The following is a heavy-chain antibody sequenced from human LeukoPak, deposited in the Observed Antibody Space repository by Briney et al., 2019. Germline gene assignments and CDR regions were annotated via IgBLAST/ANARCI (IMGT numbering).Heavy chain of an antibody. V-gene: IGHV1-69*01. Sequence: SVKVSCKASGGTFSSYAISWVRQAPGQGLQWMGGIIPMFGTPNNAQKFQGRVTITSDESTNTAYMELSSLRSEDTAVYYCARMGILTGYYIQSPFSPIDYWGQGTLVTVSS. D-gene: IGHD3-9*01. CDR3: ARMGILTGYYIQSPFSPIDY. J-gene: IGHJ4*02. CDR1: GGTFSSYA. CDR2: IIPMFGTP.